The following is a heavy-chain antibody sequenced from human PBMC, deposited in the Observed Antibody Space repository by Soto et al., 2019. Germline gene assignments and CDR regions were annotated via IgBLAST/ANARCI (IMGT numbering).Heavy chain of an antibody. CDR3: ARVTGRDYYGMDV. J-gene: IGHJ6*02. V-gene: IGHV4-34*01. Sequence: QVQLQQWGAGLLKPSETLSLTCAVYGGSFSGYYWSWIRQPPGKGLEWIGEINHSGSTNYNPPLKSRVTKSVDTSKNQFSLKLSSVTAADTAVYYCARVTGRDYYGMDVWGQGTTVTVSS. CDR2: INHSGST. CDR1: GGSFSGYY.